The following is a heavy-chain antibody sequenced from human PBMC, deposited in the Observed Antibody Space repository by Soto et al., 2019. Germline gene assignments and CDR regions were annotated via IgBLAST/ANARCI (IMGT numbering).Heavy chain of an antibody. D-gene: IGHD2-15*01. CDR1: GFTSRTYW. V-gene: IGHV3-74*03. J-gene: IGHJ2*01. CDR2: INRDGSTT. CDR3: DRRTLSPFPTRLSSDL. Sequence: GRSRRVARAGSGFTSRTYWLNWVRQAPGEGLMWVARINRDGSTTTYADSVKGRFTISRDDAKNTLYLQMNSLRAEDTAVYYCDRRTLSPFPTRLSSDL.